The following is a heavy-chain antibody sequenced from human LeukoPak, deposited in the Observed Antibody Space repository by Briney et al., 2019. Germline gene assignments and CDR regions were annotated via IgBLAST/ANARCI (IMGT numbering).Heavy chain of an antibody. CDR3: AKGDGSGSYYRLQLDY. D-gene: IGHD3-10*01. J-gene: IGHJ4*02. CDR2: ISWNSGVI. V-gene: IGHV3-9*01. Sequence: GGSLRLSCAASGFNFGDYAMHWVRQAPGKGLEWVSGISWNSGVIGYADSVKGRFTMSRDNAKNSLYLQMDSLRAEDTALYYCAKGDGSGSYYRLQLDYWGQGTLVTVSS. CDR1: GFNFGDYA.